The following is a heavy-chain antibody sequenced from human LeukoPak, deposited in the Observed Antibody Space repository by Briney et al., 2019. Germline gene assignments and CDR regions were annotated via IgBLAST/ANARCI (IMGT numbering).Heavy chain of an antibody. J-gene: IGHJ6*02. CDR1: GFTISSNY. D-gene: IGHD3-3*01. CDR2: IYSGDST. V-gene: IGHV3-66*02. Sequence: GGSLRLSCAASGFTISSNYMSWVRQAPGKGLEWVSIIYSGDSTYYADSVEGRFTISRDNSKNTLYLQMNSLRAEDTAVYYCARGLFWSGYLDYGMDVWGQGTTVTVSS. CDR3: ARGLFWSGYLDYGMDV.